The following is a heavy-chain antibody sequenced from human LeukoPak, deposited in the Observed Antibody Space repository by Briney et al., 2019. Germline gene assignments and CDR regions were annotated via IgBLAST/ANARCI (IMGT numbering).Heavy chain of an antibody. CDR1: GYTFTSYY. J-gene: IGHJ4*02. CDR3: ARDAQPTDILTGYFAY. D-gene: IGHD3-9*01. CDR2: SNPSGGST. Sequence: ASVKVSCKASGYTFTSYYMHWVRQAPGQGVEWVGISNPSGGSTSYAQKFQGRVTMTRDTSTSTVYMELSSLRSEDTAVYYCARDAQPTDILTGYFAYWGQGTLVTVSS. V-gene: IGHV1-46*01.